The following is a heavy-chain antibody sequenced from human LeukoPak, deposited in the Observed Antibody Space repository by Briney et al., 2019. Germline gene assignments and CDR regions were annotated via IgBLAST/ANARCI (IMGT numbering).Heavy chain of an antibody. CDR1: GYSISSGYY. CDR2: IYHSGST. D-gene: IGHD3-9*01. Sequence: PSETLSLTCAVSGYSISSGYYWGWIRQPPGKGLEWIGSIYHSGSTYYNPSLKSRVTISEDTSKNQFSLKLSSVTAADTAVYYCARRQGYDILTGHHLGFDYWGQGTLVTVSS. CDR3: ARRQGYDILTGHHLGFDY. V-gene: IGHV4-38-2*01. J-gene: IGHJ4*02.